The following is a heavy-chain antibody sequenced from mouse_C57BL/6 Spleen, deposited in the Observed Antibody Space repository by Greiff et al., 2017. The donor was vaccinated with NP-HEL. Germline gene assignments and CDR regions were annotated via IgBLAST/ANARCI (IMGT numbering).Heavy chain of an antibody. Sequence: QVQLKQPGAELVMPGASVQLSCKASGYTFTSYWMHWVKQRPGQGLEWIGEIDPSDSYTNYNQKFKGKSTLTVDKSSSTAYMQLSSLTSEDSAVYYCARKGLYDGYYFFAYWGQGTLVTVSA. D-gene: IGHD2-3*01. V-gene: IGHV1-69*01. CDR2: IDPSDSYT. CDR1: GYTFTSYW. J-gene: IGHJ3*01. CDR3: ARKGLYDGYYFFAY.